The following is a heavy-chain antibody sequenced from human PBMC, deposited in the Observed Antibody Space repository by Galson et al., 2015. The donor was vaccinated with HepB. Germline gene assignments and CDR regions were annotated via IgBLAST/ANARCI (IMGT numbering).Heavy chain of an antibody. D-gene: IGHD3-3*01. CDR2: IFYSENT. J-gene: IGHJ6*02. V-gene: IGHV4-59*01. CDR1: GDSISGYY. CDR3: ARGSYGLDFWSGYCIGAMDV. Sequence: SETLSLTCTVSGDSISGYYWSWIRQPPGKGLEWIGYIFYSENTNYNPSLKSRVTISIDTSKNQFSLKLSSVTAADSAVYYCARGSYGLDFWSGYCIGAMDVWGQGTTVTVSS.